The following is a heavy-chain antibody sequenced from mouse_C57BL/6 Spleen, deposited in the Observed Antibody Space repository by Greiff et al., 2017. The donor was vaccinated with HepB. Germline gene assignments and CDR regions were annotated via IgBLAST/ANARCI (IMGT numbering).Heavy chain of an antibody. CDR2: INPSTGGT. CDR1: GYSFTGYY. V-gene: IGHV1-42*01. J-gene: IGHJ4*01. D-gene: IGHD2-12*01. Sequence: EVQLQQSGPELVKPGASVKISCKASGYSFTGYYMNWVKQSPEKSLEWIGEINPSTGGTTYNQKFKAKATLTVDKSSSTAYMQLKSLTSEDYAVYYCAEYDDAMDYWGQGTSVTVSS. CDR3: AEYDDAMDY.